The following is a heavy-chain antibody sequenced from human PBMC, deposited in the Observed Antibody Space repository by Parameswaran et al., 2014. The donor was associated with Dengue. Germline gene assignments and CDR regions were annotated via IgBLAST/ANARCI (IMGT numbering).Heavy chain of an antibody. D-gene: IGHD4-17*01. J-gene: IGHJ2*01. Sequence: WIRQPPGKGLEWIGYIYYSGSTYYNPSLKSRVTISVDTSKNQFSLKLSSVTAADTAVYYCARNDYGDYPGWYFDLWGRGTLVTVSS. CDR2: IYYSGST. V-gene: IGHV4-30-4*01. CDR3: ARNDYGDYPGWYFDL.